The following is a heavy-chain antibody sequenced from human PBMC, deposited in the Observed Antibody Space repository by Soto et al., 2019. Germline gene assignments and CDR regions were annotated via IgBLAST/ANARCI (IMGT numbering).Heavy chain of an antibody. D-gene: IGHD6-19*01. J-gene: IGHJ4*02. Sequence: SETLSLTCTVSGGSISSSIYYWGWIRQPPGQGLEWIGSIYYSGSTYYNPSLKSRVTISVDTSKNQFSLKLSSVTAADTAVYYCARGGIWWPHGGSSGWYQFDYWGQGTLVTVSS. V-gene: IGHV4-39*07. CDR1: GGSISSSIYY. CDR3: ARGGIWWPHGGSSGWYQFDY. CDR2: IYYSGST.